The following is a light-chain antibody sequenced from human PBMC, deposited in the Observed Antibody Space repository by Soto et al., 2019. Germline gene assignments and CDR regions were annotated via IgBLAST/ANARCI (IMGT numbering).Light chain of an antibody. CDR3: QQRSNWPPLFT. J-gene: IGKJ3*01. CDR1: QSVSSY. CDR2: DAS. Sequence: EIVLTQSPATLSLSPGERSTLSCRASQSVSSYLAWYQQKPGQAPRLLIYDASNRATGIPARFSGSGSGTGFTLTISSLEPEDSAVYYCQQRSNWPPLFTFGPGTKVDIK. V-gene: IGKV3-11*01.